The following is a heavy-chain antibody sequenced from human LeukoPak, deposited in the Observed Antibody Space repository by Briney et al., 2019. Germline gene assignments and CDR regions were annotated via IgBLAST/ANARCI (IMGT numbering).Heavy chain of an antibody. V-gene: IGHV1-2*02. Sequence: GESLKISCKGSGYTFTGYYMHWVRQAPGQGLEWMGWINPNSGGTNYAQKFQGRVTMTRDTSISTAYMELSRLRSDDTAVYYCAAYDFWSGYYIGGQGTLVTVSS. CDR1: GYTFTGYY. CDR3: AAYDFWSGYYI. CDR2: INPNSGGT. J-gene: IGHJ4*02. D-gene: IGHD3-3*01.